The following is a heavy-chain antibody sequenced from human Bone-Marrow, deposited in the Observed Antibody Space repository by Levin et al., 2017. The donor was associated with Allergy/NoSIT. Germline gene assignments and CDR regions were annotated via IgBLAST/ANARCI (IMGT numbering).Heavy chain of an antibody. CDR3: ATTMVGAKNGLDV. CDR1: GGTFRGYA. J-gene: IGHJ6*02. Sequence: SVKVSCKASGGTFRGYAFTWVRQAPGQGLEWMGGIIPILGTPNYAQKNQVLFPLLAAESTSTAYMELTNLTSEDTAVYYGATTMVGAKNGLDVWGQGTTVTGAS. D-gene: IGHD1-26*01. V-gene: IGHV1-69*13. CDR2: IIPILGTP.